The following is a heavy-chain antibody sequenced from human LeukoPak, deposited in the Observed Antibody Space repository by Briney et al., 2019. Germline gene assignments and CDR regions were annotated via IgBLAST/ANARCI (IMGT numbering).Heavy chain of an antibody. CDR2: IIPMFGIA. CDR1: GGTFSRYA. J-gene: IGHJ4*02. D-gene: IGHD6-19*01. Sequence: SVKVSCKASGGTFSRYAISWVRQAPGQGLEWMGGIIPMFGIANYAQKFKGRVTITADESTSTAYMELSSLRSEDTAVYYCARDRPYTGGWRGFDYWGQGTLVTVSS. V-gene: IGHV1-69*01. CDR3: ARDRPYTGGWRGFDY.